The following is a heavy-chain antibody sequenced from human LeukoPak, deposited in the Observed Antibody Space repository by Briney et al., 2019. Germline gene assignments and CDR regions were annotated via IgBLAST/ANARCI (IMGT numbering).Heavy chain of an antibody. CDR3: ASSLGILGDIVVVPAASTGWYFDL. V-gene: IGHV3-21*01. Sequence: GGSLRLSCAASGFTFSSYSMNWVRQAPGKGLEWVSSISSSSSYIYYADSVKGRLTISRDNAKNSLYLQMNSLRAEDTAVYYCASSLGILGDIVVVPAASTGWYFDLWGRGTLVTVSS. J-gene: IGHJ2*01. CDR2: ISSSSSYI. CDR1: GFTFSSYS. D-gene: IGHD2-2*01.